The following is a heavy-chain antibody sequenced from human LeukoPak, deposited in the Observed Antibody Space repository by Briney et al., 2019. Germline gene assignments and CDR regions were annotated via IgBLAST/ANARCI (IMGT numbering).Heavy chain of an antibody. CDR3: GKVYYDFWSGPSLGVFDI. CDR2: IRYDGNNK. D-gene: IGHD3-3*01. J-gene: IGHJ3*02. Sequence: TGGSLRLSCAPSGFTFSTYGMHWVRQAPGKGLEWVAFIRYDGNNKYYADSVKGRFTISRGNSKNTLYLQMNSLRAEDTAVYYCGKVYYDFWSGPSLGVFDIWGQGTMLTVSS. V-gene: IGHV3-30*02. CDR1: GFTFSTYG.